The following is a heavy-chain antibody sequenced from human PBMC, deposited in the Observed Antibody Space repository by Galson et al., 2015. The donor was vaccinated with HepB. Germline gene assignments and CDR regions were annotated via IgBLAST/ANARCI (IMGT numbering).Heavy chain of an antibody. CDR1: GFTFSRYA. J-gene: IGHJ6*03. CDR3: AKGPDSRTPGYYSNHKYYYYYMDV. V-gene: IGHV3-23*01. D-gene: IGHD4-11*01. CDR2: ISGSGGNT. Sequence: SLRLSCAASGFTFSRYAMSWVRQAPGKGLEWVSAISGSGGNTYYADSVKGRFTISRDNSKNTLYLQMNSLRDEDTAVYYCAKGPDSRTPGYYSNHKYYYYYMDVWGKGTTVTVSS.